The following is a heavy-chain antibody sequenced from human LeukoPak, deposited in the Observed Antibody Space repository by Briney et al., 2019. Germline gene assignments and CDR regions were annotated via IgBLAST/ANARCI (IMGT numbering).Heavy chain of an antibody. J-gene: IGHJ3*02. CDR2: ISAYNGNT. V-gene: IGHV1-18*01. D-gene: IGHD3-16*02. CDR1: GYAFTSYG. Sequence: ASVKVSCKASGYAFTSYGISWVRQAPGQGLEWMGWISAYNGNTNYAQKLQGRVTMTTDTSTSTAYMELRSLRSDDTALYYCARQSYVWGSYRPDDAFDIWGQGTVVTVSS. CDR3: ARQSYVWGSYRPDDAFDI.